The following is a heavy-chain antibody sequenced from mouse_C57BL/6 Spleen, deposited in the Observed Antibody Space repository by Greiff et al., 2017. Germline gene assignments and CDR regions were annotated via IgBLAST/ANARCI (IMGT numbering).Heavy chain of an antibody. CDR3: ARRGYDYDGWYFDV. CDR1: GYTFTSYW. D-gene: IGHD2-4*01. Sequence: QVQLQQPGAELVMPGASVKLSCKASGYTFTSYWMHWVKQRPGQGLEWIGEIDPSDSYTNYNQKFKGKSTLTVEKSSSTAYMQLSSLTSEDSAVYYCARRGYDYDGWYFDVWGTGTTVTVSS. V-gene: IGHV1-69*01. J-gene: IGHJ1*03. CDR2: IDPSDSYT.